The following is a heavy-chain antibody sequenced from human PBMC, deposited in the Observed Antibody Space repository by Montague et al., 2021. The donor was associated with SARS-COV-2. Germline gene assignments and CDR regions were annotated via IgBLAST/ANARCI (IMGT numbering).Heavy chain of an antibody. CDR2: MHYSGST. J-gene: IGHJ4*02. CDR3: ARVPFSSSWYYLDY. CDR1: GGSITGCF. V-gene: IGHV4-59*12. D-gene: IGHD6-13*01. Sequence: SETLSLTCTISGGSITGCFWTWIRQPPGKGLEWLGHMHYSGSTKYNPSLESRVTMSIDTSESQFSLHLRSVTAADTGVYYCARVPFSSSWYYLDYWGRGTLVTVSS.